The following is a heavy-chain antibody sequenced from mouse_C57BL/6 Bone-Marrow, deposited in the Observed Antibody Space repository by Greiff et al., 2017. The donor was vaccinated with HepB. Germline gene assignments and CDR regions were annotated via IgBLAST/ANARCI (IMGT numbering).Heavy chain of an antibody. J-gene: IGHJ1*03. CDR3: ARAPFTTVVARWYFDV. V-gene: IGHV1-69*01. D-gene: IGHD1-1*01. CDR2: IDPSDSYT. Sequence: QVQLQQPGAELVMPGASVKLSCKASGYTFTSYWMHWVKQRPGQGLEWIGEIDPSDSYTNYNQKFKGKSTLTVDKSSSTAYMQLSSLTSEDSAVYYCARAPFTTVVARWYFDVWGTGTTVTVSS. CDR1: GYTFTSYW.